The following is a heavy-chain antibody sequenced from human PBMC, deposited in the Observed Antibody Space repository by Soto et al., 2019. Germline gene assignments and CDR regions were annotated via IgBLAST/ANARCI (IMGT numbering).Heavy chain of an antibody. V-gene: IGHV3-30*03. J-gene: IGHJ6*02. Sequence: QVQLVESGGGVVQPGRSLRLSCAASGFTFSSYGMHWVRQAPGRGLEGVAVISYDGSNKYYADSVKGRFTISRDNSKNTLYLQMNSLRAEDTAVYYCAANPDWWELLMDVWGQGTTVTVSS. CDR1: GFTFSSYG. CDR2: ISYDGSNK. D-gene: IGHD1-26*01. CDR3: AANPDWWELLMDV.